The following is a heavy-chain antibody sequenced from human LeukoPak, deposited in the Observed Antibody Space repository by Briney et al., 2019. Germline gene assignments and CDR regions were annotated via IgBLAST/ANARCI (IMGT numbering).Heavy chain of an antibody. CDR1: GFAFSSYA. CDR2: ISGSGGST. V-gene: IGHV3-23*01. Sequence: GGSLRLSCAASGFAFSSYAMSWVRQAPGKGLEWVSTISGSGGSTYYADSVKGRFTISRDNSKNTLYLQMNSLRAEDTAVYYCAKGYASGSYSTFDYWGQGTLVTVS. J-gene: IGHJ4*02. D-gene: IGHD3-10*01. CDR3: AKGYASGSYSTFDY.